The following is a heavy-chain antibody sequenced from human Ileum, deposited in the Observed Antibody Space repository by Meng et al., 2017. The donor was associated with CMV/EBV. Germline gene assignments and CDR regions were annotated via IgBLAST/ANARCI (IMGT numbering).Heavy chain of an antibody. Sequence: HVPLPAAGPGLVTPSPTLSLTCTVSCVSLVGGSYWNWIRQPAGKGLEWIGRISPSGSTNYNPSLKSRFTISVDTSKNQFSLNLTSVTAADTAVYYCARDSAWLIDQWGQGTLVTVSS. D-gene: IGHD6-19*01. CDR2: ISPSGST. J-gene: IGHJ4*02. CDR1: CVSLVGGSY. CDR3: ARDSAWLIDQ. V-gene: IGHV4-61*02.